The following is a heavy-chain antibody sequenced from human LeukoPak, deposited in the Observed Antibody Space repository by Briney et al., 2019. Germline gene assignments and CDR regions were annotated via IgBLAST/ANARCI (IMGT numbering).Heavy chain of an antibody. D-gene: IGHD6-13*01. Sequence: GGSLRLSCVASGFTFSTYAMSWVRQAPGKGLEWVSTISADGGSTYYADSVRGRFIISRDNSKNTLYLQMNSLRAEDTAVCYCAGYSYTRGFDPWGQGTLVTVSS. CDR1: GFTFSTYA. CDR2: ISADGGST. V-gene: IGHV3-23*01. CDR3: AGYSYTRGFDP. J-gene: IGHJ5*02.